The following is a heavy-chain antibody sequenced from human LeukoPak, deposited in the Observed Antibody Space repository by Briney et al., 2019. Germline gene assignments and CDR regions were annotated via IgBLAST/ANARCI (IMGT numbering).Heavy chain of an antibody. CDR2: IYHSGTT. V-gene: IGHV4-4*02. D-gene: IGHD3-10*01. J-gene: IGHJ4*02. CDR3: ARRNYGSGSYFDY. CDR1: GGSISRSNW. Sequence: PSETLSLTCAVSGGSISRSNWWSWVRQPPGKGLEWIGEIYHSGTTNYNPSLKSRVTISVDKSKNQFSLKLSSVTAADTAVYYCARRNYGSGSYFDYWGRGTLVTVSS.